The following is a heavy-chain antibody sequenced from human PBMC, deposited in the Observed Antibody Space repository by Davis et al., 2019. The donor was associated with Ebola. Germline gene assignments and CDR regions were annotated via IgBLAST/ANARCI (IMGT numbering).Heavy chain of an antibody. J-gene: IGHJ6*02. D-gene: IGHD3-3*01. Sequence: SETLSLTCAVYGGSFSGYYWSWIRQPPGKGLEWIGEINHSGSTNYNPSLKSRVTISVDTSKNQFSLKLSSVTAADTAVYYCARGRRLRFLEWLGHYYYGMDVWGQGTTVTVSS. CDR2: INHSGST. CDR3: ARGRRLRFLEWLGHYYYGMDV. CDR1: GGSFSGYY. V-gene: IGHV4-34*01.